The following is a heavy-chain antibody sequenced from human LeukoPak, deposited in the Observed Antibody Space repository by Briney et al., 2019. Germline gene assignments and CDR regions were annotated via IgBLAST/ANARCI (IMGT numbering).Heavy chain of an antibody. V-gene: IGHV3-23*01. J-gene: IGHJ4*02. Sequence: PGGSLRLSCAPSGFTFSSYAMSWVRQAPGKGLEWISSVSDSGGSTYYADSVKGRFTISRDNSKNTLYLQMNSLRAEDTAVYYCAKRGLGVRRVKLYYYDYWGQGTLVTVSS. CDR3: AKRGLGVRRVKLYYYDY. D-gene: IGHD3-10*01. CDR2: VSDSGGST. CDR1: GFTFSSYA.